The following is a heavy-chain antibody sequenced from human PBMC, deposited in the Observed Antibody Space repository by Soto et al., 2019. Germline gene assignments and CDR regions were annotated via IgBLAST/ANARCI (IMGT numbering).Heavy chain of an antibody. CDR3: ARMGAAAGRLAPDFDC. CDR2: IDWDDDK. J-gene: IGHJ4*02. D-gene: IGHD6-13*01. V-gene: IGHV2-70*04. Sequence: SGPTLVNPTQTLTLTCTFSGFSLSTSGMRVSWIRQPPGKALEWLARIDWDDDKFYSTSLKTRLTISKDTSKNQVVLTMTNMDPGDTATYYCARMGAAAGRLAPDFDCWGQGTLVTVAS. CDR1: GFSLSTSGMR.